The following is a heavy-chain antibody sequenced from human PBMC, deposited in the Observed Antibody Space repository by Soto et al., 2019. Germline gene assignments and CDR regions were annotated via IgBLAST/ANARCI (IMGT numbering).Heavy chain of an antibody. V-gene: IGHV3-66*01. Sequence: EVQLVESGGGLVQPGGSLRLSCTASGFIVSNTYVNWVRQAPGKGLEWVSVISNRGDTHYAESVRGRFSLSRDISDNTLHLQMNNLRVEDTAVYYCAREPRYCRGGSCSITGDAYDIWGKGTMVTVSS. CDR1: GFIVSNTY. J-gene: IGHJ3*02. CDR3: AREPRYCRGGSCSITGDAYDI. CDR2: ISNRGDT. D-gene: IGHD2-15*01.